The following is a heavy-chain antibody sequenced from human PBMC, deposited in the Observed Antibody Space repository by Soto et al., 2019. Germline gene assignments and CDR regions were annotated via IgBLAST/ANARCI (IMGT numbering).Heavy chain of an antibody. CDR1: GGSVSGGDYY. CDR2: IYYSGST. D-gene: IGHD1-26*01. V-gene: IGHV4-39*01. CDR3: ATQEVGGSYVYTFDP. J-gene: IGHJ5*02. Sequence: SETLSLTCTVSGGSVSGGDYYWSWIRQPPGKGLEWIGSIYYSGSTYYNPSLKSRVTISVDTSKNQFSLKLSSVTAADTAVYYCATQEVGGSYVYTFDPWGQGTLVTVSS.